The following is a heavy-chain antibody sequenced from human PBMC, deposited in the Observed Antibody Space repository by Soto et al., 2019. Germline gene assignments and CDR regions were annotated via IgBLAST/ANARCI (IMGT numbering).Heavy chain of an antibody. Sequence: LSLTCAVSGYSISRGYYWGWIRQPPGKGLEWIGSIYHSGSTYYNPSLKSRVTISVDTSKNQFSLKLSSVTAADTAVYYCATYSIGVFYGMDDRGQGTTVTVSS. J-gene: IGHJ6*02. CDR2: IYHSGST. D-gene: IGHD2-15*01. CDR1: GYSISRGYY. V-gene: IGHV4-38-2*01. CDR3: ATYSIGVFYGMDD.